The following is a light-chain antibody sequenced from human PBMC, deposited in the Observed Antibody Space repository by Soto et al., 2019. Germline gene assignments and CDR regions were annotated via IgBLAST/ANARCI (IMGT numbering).Light chain of an antibody. CDR3: SSYTSSSTPYV. CDR1: SSDVGGYNY. CDR2: DVS. V-gene: IGLV2-14*01. Sequence: QSVLTQPVSVSGSPGQSITISCTGTSSDVGGYNYVSWYQQHPGKAPKLMIYDVSNRPSGVSNRFSGSQSGNTASLTISGLQAEDQADYYCSSYTSSSTPYVFGTGTKVTV. J-gene: IGLJ1*01.